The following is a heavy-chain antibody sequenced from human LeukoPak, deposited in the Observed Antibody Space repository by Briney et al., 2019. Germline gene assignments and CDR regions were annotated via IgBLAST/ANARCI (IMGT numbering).Heavy chain of an antibody. V-gene: IGHV4-34*01. Sequence: SETLSLTCAVYGGSFSGYYWSWIRQPPGKGLEWIGEINHSGSTNYNPSLKSRVTISVDTSKNQFSPKLSSVTAADTAVYYCASLITMVRGVSYYYGMDVWGQGTTVTVSS. CDR3: ASLITMVRGVSYYYGMDV. J-gene: IGHJ6*02. D-gene: IGHD3-10*01. CDR2: INHSGST. CDR1: GGSFSGYY.